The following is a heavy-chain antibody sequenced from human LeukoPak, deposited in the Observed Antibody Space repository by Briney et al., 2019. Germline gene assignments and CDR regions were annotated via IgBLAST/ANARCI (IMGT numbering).Heavy chain of an antibody. CDR2: IHYSGST. CDR3: ARAPDYGANDY. Sequence: SETLSLTCTVSGGSISSGDYYWSWIRQPPGKGLEWIGYIHYSGSTHHNPSLKSRVTISVDTSKNQFSLRLTSVTAADTAVYYCARAPDYGANDYWGQGTLVTVSA. J-gene: IGHJ4*02. CDR1: GGSISSGDYY. V-gene: IGHV4-30-4*01. D-gene: IGHD4-23*01.